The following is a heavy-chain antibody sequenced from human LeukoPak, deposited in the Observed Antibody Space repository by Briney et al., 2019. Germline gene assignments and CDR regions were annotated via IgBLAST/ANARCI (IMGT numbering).Heavy chain of an antibody. D-gene: IGHD3-10*01. CDR1: GFTFSSYS. CDR3: ARDYYGSGSYTS. CDR2: ISSSSSYI. Sequence: GGSLRLSCAASGFTFSSYSMNWVRQAPGKGLEWVSSISSSSSYIYYADSVKGRFTISRDNAKNSLYLQMNSLRAEDTAVYCCARDYYGSGSYTSWGQGTLVTVSS. V-gene: IGHV3-21*01. J-gene: IGHJ4*02.